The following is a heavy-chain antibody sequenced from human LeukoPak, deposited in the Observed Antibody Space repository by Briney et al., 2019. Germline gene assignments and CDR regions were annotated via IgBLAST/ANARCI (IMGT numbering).Heavy chain of an antibody. CDR1: GFTFSSYG. CDR2: ISYDGSNK. D-gene: IGHD2-2*01. Sequence: GGSLRLSCAASGFTFSSYGMHWVRQAPGKGLEWVAVISYDGSNKYYADSVKSRFTISRDNSKNTLYLQMNSLRAEDTAVYYCAKDRWVLNIVVVPALDYWGQGTLVTVSS. V-gene: IGHV3-30*18. CDR3: AKDRWVLNIVVVPALDY. J-gene: IGHJ4*02.